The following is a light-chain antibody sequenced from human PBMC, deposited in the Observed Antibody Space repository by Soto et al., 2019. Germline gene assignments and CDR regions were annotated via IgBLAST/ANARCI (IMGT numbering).Light chain of an antibody. Sequence: IVLTQAPGTLSLSPGERATLSCRASQSVRDRYLAWYQQKPGQAPSLLIYDTSTRATGVPDRFSGSGSGTDFALTISRVEPEDFATYFCQQYGSSPGTFGQGTKVDI. CDR1: QSVRDRY. J-gene: IGKJ1*01. CDR2: DTS. V-gene: IGKV3-20*01. CDR3: QQYGSSPGT.